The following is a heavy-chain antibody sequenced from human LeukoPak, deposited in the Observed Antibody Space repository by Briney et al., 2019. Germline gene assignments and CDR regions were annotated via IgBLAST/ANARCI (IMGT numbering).Heavy chain of an antibody. CDR1: GFTFSSYG. Sequence: GRSLRLSCAASGFTFSSYGMHWVRQAPGKGLEWVAVISYDGSNKYYADSVKGRFTISRDNSKNTLYLQMNSLRAEDTAVYYCAKDGGGFDPRGQGTLVTVSS. CDR3: AKDGGGFDP. D-gene: IGHD3-16*01. CDR2: ISYDGSNK. J-gene: IGHJ5*02. V-gene: IGHV3-30*18.